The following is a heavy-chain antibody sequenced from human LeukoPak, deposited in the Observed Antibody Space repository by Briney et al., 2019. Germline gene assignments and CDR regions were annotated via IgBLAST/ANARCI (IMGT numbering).Heavy chain of an antibody. CDR3: ARVAEAAAFDS. D-gene: IGHD6-13*01. J-gene: IGHJ4*02. CDR2: IYNDGSST. Sequence: GGSLRLSCAASGFTFSSYWMHWVRQAPGKGLVWVSRIYNDGSSTSYADSVKGRFTISRDNAKSTLYLQMNSLRAEDTAVYYCARVAEAAAFDSWGQGTLVTVSS. CDR1: GFTFSSYW. V-gene: IGHV3-74*01.